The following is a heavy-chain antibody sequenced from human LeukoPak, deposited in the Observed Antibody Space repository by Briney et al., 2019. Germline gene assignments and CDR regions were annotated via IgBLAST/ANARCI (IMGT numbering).Heavy chain of an antibody. CDR3: AREVVAAAGTVDY. CDR2: VYTSGST. D-gene: IGHD6-13*01. J-gene: IGHJ4*02. V-gene: IGHV4-4*07. Sequence: SETLSLTCTVSGGSISRYYWSWIRQPAGKGLEWIGRVYTSGSTTYNPSLKSRVTMSIDTSKNQFSLKVSSVTAADTAVYYCAREVVAAAGTVDYWGQGTLVTVSS. CDR1: GGSISRYY.